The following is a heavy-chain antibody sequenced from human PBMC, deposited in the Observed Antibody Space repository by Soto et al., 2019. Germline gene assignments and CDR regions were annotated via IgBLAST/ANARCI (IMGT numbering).Heavy chain of an antibody. J-gene: IGHJ4*02. CDR2: IYRTGST. Sequence: SETLSLTCAVSGGSFTSNNWWTWVRQPPGQGLEWIGEIYRTGSTNCNPSLKSRVTISLDKSENQFSLKVTSLTAADTAVYYCASRDPGTSVDYWGQGTLVTVSS. CDR1: GGSFTSNNW. D-gene: IGHD1-7*01. V-gene: IGHV4-4*02. CDR3: ASRDPGTSVDY.